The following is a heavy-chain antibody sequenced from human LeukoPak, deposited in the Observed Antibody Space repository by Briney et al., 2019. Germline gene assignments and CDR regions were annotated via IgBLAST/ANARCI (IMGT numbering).Heavy chain of an antibody. J-gene: IGHJ3*02. CDR2: ISGSGGST. V-gene: IGHV3-23*01. D-gene: IGHD6-13*01. CDR1: GFTFSNYP. CDR3: AKSAAAGTGYGAFDI. Sequence: GGSLRLSCAASGFTFSNYPMSWVRQAPGKGLEWVSSISGSGGSTDYADSVKGRFTISRDDSKNTLYLQMNSLRAEDTAVYYCAKSAAAGTGYGAFDIWGQGTMVTVSS.